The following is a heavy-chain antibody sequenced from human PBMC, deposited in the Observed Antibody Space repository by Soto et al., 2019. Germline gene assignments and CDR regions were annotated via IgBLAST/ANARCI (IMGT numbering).Heavy chain of an antibody. CDR1: GFSLSNAGLG. CDR3: ASTYSTSWYSFDP. V-gene: IGHV2-26*04. CDR2: IFSNDEK. D-gene: IGHD6-13*01. Sequence: QVTVKESGPVLVKPTETLTLTCTVSGFSLSNAGLGVSWIRQPPGKALEWLAHIFSNDEKSYSTSLKSRLTIAKDTSKSQVVLTMTNMDPVDTATYYCASTYSTSWYSFDPWGQGTLVTVSS. J-gene: IGHJ5*02.